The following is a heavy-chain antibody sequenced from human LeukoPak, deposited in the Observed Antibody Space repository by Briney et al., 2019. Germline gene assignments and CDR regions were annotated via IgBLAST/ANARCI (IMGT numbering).Heavy chain of an antibody. CDR2: IYSGGST. J-gene: IGHJ4*02. CDR1: GFTVSSNY. CDR3: ARAGDCTNGICYTADFDY. Sequence: GGSLRLSCAASGFTVSSNYMSWVRQAPGKGLEWVSVIYSGGSTYYADSVKGRVTISRDNSKNSLYLQMNSLRAEDTAVYYCARAGDCTNGICYTADFDYWGQGTLVTVSS. D-gene: IGHD2-8*01. V-gene: IGHV3-53*01.